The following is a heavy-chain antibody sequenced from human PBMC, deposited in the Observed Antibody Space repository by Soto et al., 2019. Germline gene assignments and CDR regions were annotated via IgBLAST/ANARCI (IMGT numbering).Heavy chain of an antibody. CDR3: ARGRKRWSGSCLSDN. Sequence: QVQLQQWGAGLLKPSETLSLTCAVYGGSLSGYYWSWIRQPPGKGLEWIGEINHSGNTDYNPSLKSRVTISVDTSKNQFSLKVTSVTAADKDGYYCARGRKRWSGSCLSDNWGQGTLVTVSS. V-gene: IGHV4-34*02. CDR2: INHSGNT. CDR1: GGSLSGYY. J-gene: IGHJ4*02. D-gene: IGHD3-3*01.